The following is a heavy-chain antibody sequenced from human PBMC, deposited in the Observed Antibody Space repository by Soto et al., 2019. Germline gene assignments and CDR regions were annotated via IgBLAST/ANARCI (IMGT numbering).Heavy chain of an antibody. J-gene: IGHJ6*03. D-gene: IGHD2-2*01. CDR1: GFTFSDYS. CDR2: ISSSSGTI. V-gene: IGHV3-48*01. CDR3: ARELKQGRTTRPGMDV. Sequence: GGSLRLSCTASGFTFSDYSMNWVRHAPGKGLEWVSYISSSSGTIHYADSVKGRFTISRDNAKSSLFLHMNSLRAEDTAVYSCARELKQGRTTRPGMDVWGKGTTVTVSS.